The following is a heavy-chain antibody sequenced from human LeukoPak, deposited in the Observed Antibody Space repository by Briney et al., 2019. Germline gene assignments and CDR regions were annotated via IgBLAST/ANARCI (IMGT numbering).Heavy chain of an antibody. CDR1: GYSISGGYY. CDR3: ARHRDYYDSSGYYYEAYYFDY. J-gene: IGHJ4*02. CDR2: IYHSGST. V-gene: IGHV4-38-2*01. Sequence: PSETLSLTCAVSGYSISGGYYWGWIRQPPGKGLEWIGSIYHSGSTYYNPSLKSRVTISVDTSKNQFSLKLSSVTAADTAVYYCARHRDYYDSSGYYYEAYYFDYWGQGTLVTVSS. D-gene: IGHD3-22*01.